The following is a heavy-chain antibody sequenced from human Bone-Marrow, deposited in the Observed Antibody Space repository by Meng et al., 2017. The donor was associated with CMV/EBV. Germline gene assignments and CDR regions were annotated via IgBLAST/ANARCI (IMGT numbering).Heavy chain of an antibody. CDR1: GGTFSSYA. Sequence: SVKVSCKASGGTFSSYAISWVRQAPGQGLEWLGGIIPIFGTANYAQKFQGRVTITTDESTSTAYMELSSLGFEDTAVYYCVRGEAMDYWGQGTLVTVSS. CDR2: IIPIFGTA. J-gene: IGHJ4*02. CDR3: VRGEAMDY. V-gene: IGHV1-69*05.